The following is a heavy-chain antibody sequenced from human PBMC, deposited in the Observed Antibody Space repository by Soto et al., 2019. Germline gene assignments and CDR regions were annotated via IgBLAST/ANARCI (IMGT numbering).Heavy chain of an antibody. CDR3: ARDVAVAGTEMDV. CDR1: GDTFSFYS. J-gene: IGHJ6*02. D-gene: IGHD6-19*01. CDR2: INPVLGNT. Sequence: GASVKVSCKASGDTFSFYSINWVRQAPGQRLEWMGRINPVLGNTKYAQKFQGRVTITADKSTSTAYMELSSLRSEDTAVYYCARDVAVAGTEMDVWGQGTTVTVSS. V-gene: IGHV1-69*04.